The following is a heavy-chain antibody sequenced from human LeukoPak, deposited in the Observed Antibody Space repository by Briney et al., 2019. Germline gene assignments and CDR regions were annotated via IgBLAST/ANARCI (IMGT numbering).Heavy chain of an antibody. Sequence: PGGSLRLSCAASGFTFSSYSMNWVRQAPGKGLGWVSYISSSSSTIYYADSVKGRFTISRDNAKNSLYLQMNSLRAEDTAVYYCARDIHDRILDYWGQGTLVTVSS. CDR1: GFTFSSYS. D-gene: IGHD5-18*01. CDR3: ARDIHDRILDY. CDR2: ISSSSSTI. V-gene: IGHV3-48*01. J-gene: IGHJ4*02.